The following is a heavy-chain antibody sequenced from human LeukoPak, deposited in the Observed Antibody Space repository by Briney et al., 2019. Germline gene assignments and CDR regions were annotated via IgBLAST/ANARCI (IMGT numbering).Heavy chain of an antibody. CDR1: GFTFSSYG. D-gene: IGHD4-23*01. CDR2: ISYDGSNK. CDR3: AIDYGGTDDY. Sequence: GGSLRLSCAASGFTFSSYGMHWVREAPGKGLEWVAVISYDGSNKYYADSVKGRFTISRDNSKNTLYLQMNSLRAEDTAVYYCAIDYGGTDDYWGQGTLVTASS. V-gene: IGHV3-30*03. J-gene: IGHJ4*02.